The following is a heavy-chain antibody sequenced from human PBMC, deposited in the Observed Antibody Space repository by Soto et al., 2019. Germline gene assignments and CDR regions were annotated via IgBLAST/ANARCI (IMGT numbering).Heavy chain of an antibody. Sequence: ASVKVSCKASGYTFTSYGISWVRQAPGQGLEWMGWISAYNGNTNYAQKLQGRVTMTTDTSTSTAYMELRSLRSDDTAVYYCARIQDDYGDYADWYFDLWGRGTLVTVSS. CDR3: ARIQDDYGDYADWYFDL. D-gene: IGHD4-17*01. CDR1: GYTFTSYG. J-gene: IGHJ2*01. CDR2: ISAYNGNT. V-gene: IGHV1-18*01.